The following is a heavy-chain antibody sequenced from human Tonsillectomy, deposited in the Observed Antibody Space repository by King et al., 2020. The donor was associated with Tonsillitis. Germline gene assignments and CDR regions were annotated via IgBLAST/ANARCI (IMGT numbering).Heavy chain of an antibody. V-gene: IGHV2-26*01. D-gene: IGHD5-12*01. CDR3: ARIRGVATIADDDYYYGIDF. J-gene: IGHJ6*02. Sequence: NWIRQPPGKALDWLAHIFSNDEQSYSTSLTSRLTISKDTSKSQVVLTITNIDPVDTATYSCARIRGVATIADDDYYYGIDFCGQGTTV. CDR2: IFSNDEQ.